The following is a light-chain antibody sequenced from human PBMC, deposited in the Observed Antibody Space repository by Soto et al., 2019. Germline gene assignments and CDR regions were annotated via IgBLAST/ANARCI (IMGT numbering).Light chain of an antibody. J-gene: IGLJ3*02. CDR2: STN. CDR3: VLYMGSGVWV. V-gene: IGLV8-61*01. Sequence: QTVVTQETSFSVSPGGTVTLTCGLSSGSVSTSYYPSWYQQTPGQAPRTLIYSTNTRSSGVPDRCSGSILGNKAALTITGAQADDESDYYCVLYMGSGVWVFGGGTKLTVL. CDR1: SGSVSTSYY.